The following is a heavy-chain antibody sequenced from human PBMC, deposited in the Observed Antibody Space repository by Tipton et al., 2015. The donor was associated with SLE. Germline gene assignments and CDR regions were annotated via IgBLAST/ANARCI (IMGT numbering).Heavy chain of an antibody. CDR2: IYHSGST. V-gene: IGHV4-38-2*02. J-gene: IGHJ4*02. CDR3: ARDPGIGGYFDY. Sequence: TLSLTCTVSGGSISSYYWGWIRQPPGKGLEWIGSIYHSGSTYYNPSLKSRVTISVDTSKNQFSLKLSSVTAADTAVYYCARDPGIGGYFDYWGQGTLVTVSS. D-gene: IGHD3-10*01. CDR1: GGSISSYY.